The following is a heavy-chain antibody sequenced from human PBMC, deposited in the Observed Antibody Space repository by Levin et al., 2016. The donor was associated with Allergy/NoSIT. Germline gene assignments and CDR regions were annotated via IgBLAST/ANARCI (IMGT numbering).Heavy chain of an antibody. V-gene: IGHV3-23*01. D-gene: IGHD1-26*01. CDR2: ISGSGGST. CDR3: AKAGGARSFDY. Sequence: WIRQPPGKGLEWVSVISGSGGSTYYADSVKGWFTISRDNSKNTLYLHMNSLRAEDTAVYYCAKAGGARSFDYWGQGTLVTVSS. J-gene: IGHJ4*02.